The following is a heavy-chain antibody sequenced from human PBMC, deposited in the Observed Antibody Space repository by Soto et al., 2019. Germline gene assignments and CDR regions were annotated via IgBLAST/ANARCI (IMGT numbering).Heavy chain of an antibody. J-gene: IGHJ4*02. V-gene: IGHV1-18*04. CDR1: GYTFTSYG. CDR3: ARDFNYYDSSGLFDY. CDR2: IXAYXXNX. D-gene: IGHD3-22*01. Sequence: ASVKVSCKASGYTFTSYGISCVRQAPGQGXEWMGWIXAYXXNXXXXXKXXGRVTMTTDTSTSTAYMELRSLRSDDTAVYYCARDFNYYDSSGLFDYWGQGTLVTVSS.